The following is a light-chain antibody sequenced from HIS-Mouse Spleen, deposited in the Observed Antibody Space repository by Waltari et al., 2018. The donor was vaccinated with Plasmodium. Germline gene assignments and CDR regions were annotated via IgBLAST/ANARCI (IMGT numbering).Light chain of an antibody. CDR1: QSVSSGY. V-gene: IGKV3-20*01. Sequence: EIVLTQSPGTLSLSPGERATLSCRARQSVSSGYLAWYQQKPGQAPRPLIYGASSRATGIPDRFSGSGSGTDFTLTISRLEPEDVAVYYCQQYGSSPWTFGQGTKVEIK. J-gene: IGKJ1*01. CDR2: GAS. CDR3: QQYGSSPWT.